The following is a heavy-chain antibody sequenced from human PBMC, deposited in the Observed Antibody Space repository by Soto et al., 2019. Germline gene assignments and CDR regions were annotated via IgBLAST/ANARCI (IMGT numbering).Heavy chain of an antibody. J-gene: IGHJ4*02. Sequence: QVQLQESGPGLVKPSGTLSLTCAVSGDSISSTNWWTWVRQAPGKGLEWIGEINHSGRTNYNPSLTSRVTISVDKSKNQFSLKLSSVTAADTAVYYCARAYSGSYSDYWGQGTLVTVSS. D-gene: IGHD1-26*01. CDR2: INHSGRT. CDR1: GDSISSTNW. V-gene: IGHV4-4*02. CDR3: ARAYSGSYSDY.